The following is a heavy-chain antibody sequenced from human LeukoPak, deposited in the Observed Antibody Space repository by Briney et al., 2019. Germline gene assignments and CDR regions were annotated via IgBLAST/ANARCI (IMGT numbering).Heavy chain of an antibody. CDR2: ISYDGNNQ. CDR1: GFTFSSYF. J-gene: IGHJ4*02. Sequence: GGSLRLSCVASGFTFSSYFMHWVRQAPGKGLEWVAFISYDGNNQYYADSVKGRFTISRDNSKSTLYLQMNSLRTEDTAVYYCARGKRVSDYWGQGTLVTVSS. CDR3: ARGKRVSDY. V-gene: IGHV3-30-3*01.